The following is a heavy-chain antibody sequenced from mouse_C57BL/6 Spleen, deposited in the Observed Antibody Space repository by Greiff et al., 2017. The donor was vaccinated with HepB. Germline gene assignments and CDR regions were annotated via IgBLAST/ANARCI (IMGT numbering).Heavy chain of an antibody. V-gene: IGHV2-5*01. CDR2: IWRGGST. J-gene: IGHJ4*01. CDR1: GFSLTSYG. CDR3: AVVATRGYYYAMDY. D-gene: IGHD1-1*01. Sequence: QVQLKESGPGLVQPSQSLSITCTVSGFSLTSYGVHWVRQSPGKGLEWLGVIWRGGSTDYNAAFMSRLSITKDNSKSQVFFKMNSLQADDTAIYYSAVVATRGYYYAMDYWGQGTSVTVSS.